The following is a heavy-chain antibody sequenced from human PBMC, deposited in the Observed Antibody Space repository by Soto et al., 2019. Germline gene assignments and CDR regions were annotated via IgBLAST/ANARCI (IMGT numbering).Heavy chain of an antibody. V-gene: IGHV3-23*01. CDR3: AREVGAPSGWLDP. D-gene: IGHD1-26*01. J-gene: IGHJ5*02. Sequence: EVQLSESGGDLRQPGGSLRLSCAASGFTFSNYAMTWVHQTPGKGLEWVSGISASGGLKYYADSVQGRFTVSRDNSKNILYLQMDNLRDGDTALYYCAREVGAPSGWLDPWGQGTQVTVSS. CDR1: GFTFSNYA. CDR2: ISASGGLK.